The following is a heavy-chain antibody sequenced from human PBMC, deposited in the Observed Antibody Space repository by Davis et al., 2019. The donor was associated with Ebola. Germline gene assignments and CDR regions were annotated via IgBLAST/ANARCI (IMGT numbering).Heavy chain of an antibody. CDR2: IIPIFRTP. V-gene: IGHV1-69*13. CDR1: GYSFTSYT. CDR3: ATAAHDFGGNYYYNMDV. Sequence: SVKVSCKTSGYSFTSYTIQWVRQAPGHGLEWMGGIIPIFRTPDYPQSLQRRVTITADESTSTAYMELTSLRSEDTAVYYCATAAHDFGGNYYYNMDVWGQGTTVTVSS. J-gene: IGHJ6*02. D-gene: IGHD4-23*01.